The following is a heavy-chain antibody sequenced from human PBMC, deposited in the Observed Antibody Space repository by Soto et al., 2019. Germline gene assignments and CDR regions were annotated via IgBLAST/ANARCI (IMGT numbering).Heavy chain of an antibody. D-gene: IGHD3-3*02. CDR2: ISGSGGST. V-gene: IGHV3-23*01. CDR1: GFTFSSYA. CDR3: AKISFLEWSAYYYYGMDV. Sequence: EVQLLESGGGLVQPGGSLRLSCAASGFTFSSYAMSWVRQAPGKGLEWVSAISGSGGSTYYADSVKGRFTISRDNSKNTLYLQMNSLRAEDTAVYYCAKISFLEWSAYYYYGMDVWGQGTTVTVSS. J-gene: IGHJ6*02.